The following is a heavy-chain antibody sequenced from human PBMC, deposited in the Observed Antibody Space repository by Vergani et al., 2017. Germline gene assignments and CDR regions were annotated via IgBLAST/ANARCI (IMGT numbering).Heavy chain of an antibody. J-gene: IGHJ3*02. D-gene: IGHD6-19*01. V-gene: IGHV4-4*02. CDR3: ARVSGIAVAGNLDAFDI. CDR1: GGSISSSNW. Sequence: QVQLQESGPGLVKPSGTLSLTCAVSGGSISSSNWWSWVRQPPGKGLEWIGEIYHSGSTNYNPSLQSRVTISVDKSKNQFSLKLSSVTAADTAVYYCARVSGIAVAGNLDAFDIWGQGTMVTVSS. CDR2: IYHSGST.